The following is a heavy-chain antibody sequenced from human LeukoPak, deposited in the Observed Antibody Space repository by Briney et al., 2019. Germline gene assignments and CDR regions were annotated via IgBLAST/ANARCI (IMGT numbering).Heavy chain of an antibody. CDR1: GGSFSGYY. V-gene: IGHV4-34*01. J-gene: IGHJ4*02. D-gene: IGHD4-17*01. CDR3: ARSDYGDYYDY. CDR2: INHSGST. Sequence: SETLSLTCAVYGGSFSGYYWSWIRQPPGKGLEWIGEINHSGSTNYNPSLKSRVTISVDTSKHQFSLKLSSVTAADTAVYYCARSDYGDYYDYWGQGTLVTVSS.